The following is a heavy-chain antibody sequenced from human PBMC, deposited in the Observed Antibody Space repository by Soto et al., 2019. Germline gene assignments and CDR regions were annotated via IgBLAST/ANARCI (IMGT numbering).Heavy chain of an antibody. D-gene: IGHD6-6*01. CDR3: TTKYSSSSGSDY. Sequence: EVQLVESGGGLVKPGGSLRLSCAASGFTFSNAWMSWVRQAPGKGLEWVGRIKSKTDGGTTDYAAPVKGRITISRDYSKNTLYMQMNSLKTEDTAVYYCTTKYSSSSGSDYWGQGTLVTVSS. J-gene: IGHJ4*02. CDR1: GFTFSNAW. V-gene: IGHV3-15*01. CDR2: IKSKTDGGTT.